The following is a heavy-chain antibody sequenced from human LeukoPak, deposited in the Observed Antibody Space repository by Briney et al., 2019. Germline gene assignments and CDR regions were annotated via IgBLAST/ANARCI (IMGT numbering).Heavy chain of an antibody. CDR2: IYHSGST. CDR3: ASPQSGSHLFDY. Sequence: PSETLSLTCTVSGYSISSGYYWGWIRQPPGKGLEWIGSIYHSGSTYYNPSLKSQVTISVDTSKNQFSLKLSSVTAADTAVYYCASPQSGSHLFDYWGQGTLATVSS. D-gene: IGHD3-10*01. J-gene: IGHJ4*02. CDR1: GYSISSGYY. V-gene: IGHV4-38-2*02.